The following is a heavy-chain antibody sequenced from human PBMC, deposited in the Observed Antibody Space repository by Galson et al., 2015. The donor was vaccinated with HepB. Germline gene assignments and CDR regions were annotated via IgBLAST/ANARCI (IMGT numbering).Heavy chain of an antibody. CDR2: INPNSGGT. Sequence: SCKASGYTFTGYYMHWVRQAPGQGLEWMGWINPNSGGTNYAQKFQGWVTMTRDTSISTAYMELSRLRSDDTAVYYCARHSSSWTGHAFDIWGQGTMVTVSS. CDR1: GYTFTGYY. D-gene: IGHD6-13*01. CDR3: ARHSSSWTGHAFDI. J-gene: IGHJ3*02. V-gene: IGHV1-2*04.